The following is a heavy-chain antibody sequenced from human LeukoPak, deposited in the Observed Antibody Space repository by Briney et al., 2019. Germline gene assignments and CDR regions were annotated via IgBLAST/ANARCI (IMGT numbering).Heavy chain of an antibody. D-gene: IGHD3-10*01. J-gene: IGHJ3*02. V-gene: IGHV3-13*04. Sequence: PGGSLRLSCAASGFTFSGYDFHWVRQATGRGLEWGSAIGTVGDTHYLDSVKGRFTISRENAKNSLYLQMNRLRAGDTAVYYCARETGDVLLGAFDIWGQGTMVTVSS. CDR1: GFTFSGYD. CDR3: ARETGDVLLGAFDI. CDR2: IGTVGDT.